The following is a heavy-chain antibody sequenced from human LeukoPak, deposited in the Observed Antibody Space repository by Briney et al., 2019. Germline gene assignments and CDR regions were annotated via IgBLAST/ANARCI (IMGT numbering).Heavy chain of an antibody. CDR2: IIPIFGTA. J-gene: IGHJ4*02. CDR3: ARSQGSGYRKYYFDY. V-gene: IGHV1-69*05. CDR1: GGTFSSYA. Sequence: SVKVSCKASGGTFSSYAISWVRQAPGQGLGRMGGIIPIFGTANYAQKFQGRVTITTDESTSTAYMELSSLRSEDTAVYYCARSQGSGYRKYYFDYWGQGTLVTVSS. D-gene: IGHD3-3*01.